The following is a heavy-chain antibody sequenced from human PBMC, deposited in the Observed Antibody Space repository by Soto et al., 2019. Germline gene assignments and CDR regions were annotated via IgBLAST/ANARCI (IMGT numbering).Heavy chain of an antibody. CDR2: IDPSDSYT. J-gene: IGHJ6*02. V-gene: IGHV5-10-1*01. Sequence: PGESLKISCQGSGYSFTSYWISWVRQMPGKGLEWMGRIDPSDSYTNYSPSFQGHVTISADKSISTAYLQWSSLKASDTAMYYCARREYTFYGMDVWGQGTTVTVSS. CDR1: GYSFTSYW. D-gene: IGHD6-6*01. CDR3: ARREYTFYGMDV.